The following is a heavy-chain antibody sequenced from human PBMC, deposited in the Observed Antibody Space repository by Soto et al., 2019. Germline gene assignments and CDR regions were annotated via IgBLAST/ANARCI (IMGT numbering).Heavy chain of an antibody. CDR3: ARHSSRNYGLTYFDY. V-gene: IGHV4-59*08. J-gene: IGHJ4*02. CDR2: IYYSGST. Sequence: SETLSLTCTVSGGPVSSYYWSWIRQSPGKGLEWIGYIYYSGSTKYKPSLKSRFTTSVDTSMNQFSLKVSSATAADTAVYYCARHSSRNYGLTYFDYWGLGALVTVSS. CDR1: GGPVSSYY. D-gene: IGHD4-4*01.